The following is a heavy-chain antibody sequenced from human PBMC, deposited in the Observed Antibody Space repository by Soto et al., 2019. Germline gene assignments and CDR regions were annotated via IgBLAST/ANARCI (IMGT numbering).Heavy chain of an antibody. Sequence: GSGPTLVNPTQTLTLTCTFSGFSLSTSGVGVGWIRQPPGKALEWLALIYWDDDRSFNPSLRNRLTITEDTSKNEVVLTMTTMDPVDTATYYCAHSSRLYFDPPNSPYYFDYWGQGALVTVSS. CDR1: GFSLSTSGVG. V-gene: IGHV2-5*02. J-gene: IGHJ4*02. CDR3: AHSSRLYFDPPNSPYYFDY. CDR2: IYWDDDR. D-gene: IGHD2-8*01.